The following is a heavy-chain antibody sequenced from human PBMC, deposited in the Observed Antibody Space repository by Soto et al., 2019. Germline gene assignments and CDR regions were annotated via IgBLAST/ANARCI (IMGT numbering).Heavy chain of an antibody. J-gene: IGHJ4*02. D-gene: IGHD5-18*01. CDR1: GGSINTYY. CDR2: IYYNGNT. V-gene: IGHV4-59*01. CDR3: ARGYHGYSYANFDY. Sequence: QVQLQESGPGLVKPSETLSLTCTVSGGSINTYYWNWIRQPPGKGLEWIAYIYYNGNTDSNPSLEGRVTISLDTPTNQLSLELRSVTAADTAVYYCARGYHGYSYANFDYWGQGILVTVSS.